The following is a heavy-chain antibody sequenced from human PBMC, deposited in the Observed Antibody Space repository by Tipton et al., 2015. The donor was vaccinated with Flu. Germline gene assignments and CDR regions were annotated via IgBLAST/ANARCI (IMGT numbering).Heavy chain of an antibody. Sequence: SLRLSCAASGFTFSNYAMNWVRQAPGRGLEWVSAIYRGGTTYVADSVKGRCTISRDNSKNTLYLQWNSLTTEDTAVYYCATLGNSGTDGFDIWGQGTMVTISS. J-gene: IGHJ3*02. CDR1: GFTFSNYA. CDR2: IYRGGTT. V-gene: IGHV3-66*02. D-gene: IGHD5-12*01. CDR3: ATLGNSGTDGFDI.